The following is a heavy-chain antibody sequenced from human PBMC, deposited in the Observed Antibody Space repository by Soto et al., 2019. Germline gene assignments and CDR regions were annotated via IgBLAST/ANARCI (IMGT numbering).Heavy chain of an antibody. CDR3: ARVGLHLGELSTINWFDP. D-gene: IGHD3-16*02. CDR2: ISSSSSYI. Sequence: EVQLVESGGGLVKPGGSLRLSCAASGFTFSSYSMNWVRQAPGKGLEWVSSISSSSSYIYYADSVKGRFTISRDNAKNSLYLQMNSRRAEDTAVYYCARVGLHLGELSTINWFDPWGQGTLVTVSS. V-gene: IGHV3-21*01. CDR1: GFTFSSYS. J-gene: IGHJ5*02.